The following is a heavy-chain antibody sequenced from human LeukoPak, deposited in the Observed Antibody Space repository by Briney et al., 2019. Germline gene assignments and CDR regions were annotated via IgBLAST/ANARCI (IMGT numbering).Heavy chain of an antibody. D-gene: IGHD2-2*01. V-gene: IGHV4-59*01. CDR2: IYYSGST. Sequence: SETLSLTCTVSGGCISSYYWSWIRQPPGKGLEWIGYIYYSGSTNYSPSLKSRVTISVDTSKNQFSLKLSSVTAADTAVYYCARDLGVPAGFDPWGQGTLVTVSS. CDR3: ARDLGVPAGFDP. CDR1: GGCISSYY. J-gene: IGHJ5*02.